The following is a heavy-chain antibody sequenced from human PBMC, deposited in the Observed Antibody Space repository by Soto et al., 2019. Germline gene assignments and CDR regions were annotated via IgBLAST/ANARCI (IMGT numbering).Heavy chain of an antibody. Sequence: APVKVSCKASGYTFSGYYIHWLRQAPGQGLEWMGWINPNSGGTNYAQKFQGRVTVTRDTPTSTAYMELSRLTSDDTAVYYCARSLTEGYCTITGCYTRPLYGMDVWGQGTTVTVSS. V-gene: IGHV1-2*02. J-gene: IGHJ6*02. D-gene: IGHD2-2*02. CDR1: GYTFSGYY. CDR3: ARSLTEGYCTITGCYTRPLYGMDV. CDR2: INPNSGGT.